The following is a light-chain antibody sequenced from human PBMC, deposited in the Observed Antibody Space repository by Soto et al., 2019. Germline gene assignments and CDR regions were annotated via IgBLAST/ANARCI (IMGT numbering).Light chain of an antibody. V-gene: IGLV2-14*01. CDR1: TSDVGGYNY. CDR3: TSYPSSSTPCV. J-gene: IGLJ1*01. CDR2: EVS. Sequence: QSVLTQPASVSGSPGQSITISCTGTTSDVGGYNYVSWYQHHPGKAPKLLIYEVSNRPSGVSNRFSGSKSGDTASLTISGLQAEDEADYYCTSYPSSSTPCVFGTGTKVT.